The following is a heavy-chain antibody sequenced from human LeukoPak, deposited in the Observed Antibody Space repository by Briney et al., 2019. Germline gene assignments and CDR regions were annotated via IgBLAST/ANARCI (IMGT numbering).Heavy chain of an antibody. Sequence: ASVKVSGKASGYTFTGYYMHWVRQAPGQGLEWMGWINPNSGGTNYAQKFQGRVTMTRDTSISTAYMELSRLRSDDTAVYYCARAGSYCSGGSCYRGGYYYYYMDVWGKGTTVTVSS. J-gene: IGHJ6*03. CDR3: ARAGSYCSGGSCYRGGYYYYYMDV. CDR2: INPNSGGT. CDR1: GYTFTGYY. D-gene: IGHD2-15*01. V-gene: IGHV1-2*02.